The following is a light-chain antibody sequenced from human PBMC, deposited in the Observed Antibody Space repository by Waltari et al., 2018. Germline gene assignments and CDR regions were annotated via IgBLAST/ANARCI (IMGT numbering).Light chain of an antibody. CDR1: QSVTTN. CDR2: GAS. CDR3: HQYNDGPPFN. J-gene: IGKJ2*01. Sequence: EIVMAQSPASLSVSPGERAIFSCRASQSVTTNVAWYQQKPGQPPRRLVYGASTRATDIRGRFSGSGSGTEFTLTITGPQSEDVGVYYCHQYNDGPPFNFGQGTKLEIK. V-gene: IGKV3-15*01.